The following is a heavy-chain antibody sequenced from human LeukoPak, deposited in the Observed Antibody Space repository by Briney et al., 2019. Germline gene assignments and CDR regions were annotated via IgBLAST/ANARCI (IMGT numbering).Heavy chain of an antibody. Sequence: GRPLRLSCAASGFTFSSYGMHWVRQAPGKGLEWVAVIWYDGSNKYYADSVKGRFTISRDNSKNTLYLQMNSLRAEDTAVYYCARDREQWLVMDFDYWGQGTLVTVSS. J-gene: IGHJ4*02. CDR1: GFTFSSYG. CDR2: IWYDGSNK. D-gene: IGHD6-19*01. CDR3: ARDREQWLVMDFDY. V-gene: IGHV3-33*01.